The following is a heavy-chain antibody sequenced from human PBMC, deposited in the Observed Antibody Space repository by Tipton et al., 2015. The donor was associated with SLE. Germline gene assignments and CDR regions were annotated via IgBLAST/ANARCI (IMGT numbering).Heavy chain of an antibody. J-gene: IGHJ6*02. D-gene: IGHD6-13*01. V-gene: IGHV4-34*01. CDR1: DGSLSGYY. CDR3: ARDGGQRVISGTYDFYYYYLDV. CDR2: ISHDGGA. Sequence: GLVKPSETLSLTCTVFDGSLSGYYWAWLRQSPGKGLEWIGEISHDGGANYNPSLESRGTISLETSKNQFSLKLTSVTAADTAVYYCARDGGQRVISGTYDFYYYYLDVWGHGATVTVS.